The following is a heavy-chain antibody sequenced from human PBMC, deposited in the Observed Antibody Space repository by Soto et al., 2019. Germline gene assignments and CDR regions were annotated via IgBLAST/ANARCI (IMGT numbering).Heavy chain of an antibody. CDR1: GYSFDTFG. V-gene: IGHV1-18*01. CDR3: GGCYWSVGSCFTCWHFDL. Sequence: QVQVVQSGAEVKKPGASVKVACKASGYSFDTFGMSWVRQAPGQGLEWMGWISIEKGDTNSAQKFQDRVTMTTDTSTSKAYMELRGLTSDASAVYYCGGCYWSVGSCFTCWHFDLWGRGTLVTVSS. CDR2: ISIEKGDT. J-gene: IGHJ2*01. D-gene: IGHD2-15*01.